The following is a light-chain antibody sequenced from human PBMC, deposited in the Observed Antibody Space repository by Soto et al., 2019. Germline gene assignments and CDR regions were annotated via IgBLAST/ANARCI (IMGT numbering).Light chain of an antibody. CDR2: DVS. J-gene: IGKJ1*01. CDR3: QQYKSYSSWT. Sequence: DIQMTQSPSTLSVSVGDRVTITCRASQSITKYLGWYQQKPGKAPKLLIYDVSILESGVPSRFSGSGSGTEFTLTISSLQADDFATYYCQQYKSYSSWTFGQGTKVEI. CDR1: QSITKY. V-gene: IGKV1-5*01.